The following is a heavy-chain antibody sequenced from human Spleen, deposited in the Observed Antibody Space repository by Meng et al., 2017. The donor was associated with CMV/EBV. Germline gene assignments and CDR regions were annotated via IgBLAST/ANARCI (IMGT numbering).Heavy chain of an antibody. D-gene: IGHD5/OR15-5a*01. Sequence: GESLKISCVASGFIFSGSWMSWVRQAPGKGPEWVANIKYDGSEKSYVDSVKGRFTISRDNSKNSLYLQMNSLRTEDTALYYCAKDLRRYYYYGMDVWGQGTTVTVSS. J-gene: IGHJ6*02. CDR3: AKDLRRYYYYGMDV. CDR2: IKYDGSEK. CDR1: GFIFSGSW. V-gene: IGHV3-7*03.